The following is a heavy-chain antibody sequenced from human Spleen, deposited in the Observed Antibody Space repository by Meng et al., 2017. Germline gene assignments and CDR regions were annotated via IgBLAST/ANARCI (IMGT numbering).Heavy chain of an antibody. CDR1: GYTFGDYF. V-gene: IGHV1-2*06. J-gene: IGHJ4*02. Sequence: ASVKVSCKASGYTFGDYFIHWVRQAPGQRPEWMGRINTHYGGTDYAQRFQGRVTMTGDTSISTAYMELSGLRSDDTAMYYCARDEDISAAGKLFGDYWGQGTLVTVSS. CDR2: INTHYGGT. CDR3: ARDEDISAAGKLFGDY. D-gene: IGHD6-13*01.